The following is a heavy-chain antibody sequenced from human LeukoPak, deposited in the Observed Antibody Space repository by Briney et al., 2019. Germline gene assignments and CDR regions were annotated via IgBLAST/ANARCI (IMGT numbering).Heavy chain of an antibody. CDR2: IYHSGST. CDR1: GGSISSYY. D-gene: IGHD6-19*01. CDR3: ARDSSSGTDNWFDP. J-gene: IGHJ5*02. Sequence: SETLSLTCTVSGGSISSYYWSWIWQPPGKGLEWIGSIYHSGSTYYNPSLKSRVTISVDTSKNQFSLKLSSVTAADTAVYYCARDSSSGTDNWFDPWGQGTLVTVSS. V-gene: IGHV4-38-2*02.